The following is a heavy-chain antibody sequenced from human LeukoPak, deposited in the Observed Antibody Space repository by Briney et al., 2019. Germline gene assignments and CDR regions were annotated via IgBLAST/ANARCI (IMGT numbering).Heavy chain of an antibody. Sequence: GASVKVSCKASRYTFTNYAMNWVRQAPGQGLEWMGWINTNTGNPTYAQGFTGRFVFSLDTSVSTAYLHISSLKAEDTAVYYCARDRGDAYSSGWYGWFDPWGQGTLVTVSS. J-gene: IGHJ5*02. CDR3: ARDRGDAYSSGWYGWFDP. CDR2: INTNTGNP. V-gene: IGHV7-4-1*02. CDR1: RYTFTNYA. D-gene: IGHD6-19*01.